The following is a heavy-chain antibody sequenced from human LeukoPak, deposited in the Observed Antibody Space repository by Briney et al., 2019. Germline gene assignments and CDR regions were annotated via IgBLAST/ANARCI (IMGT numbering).Heavy chain of an antibody. CDR1: GFTFDVYA. CDR3: AKDLTAAGKGPADY. D-gene: IGHD6-13*01. J-gene: IGHJ4*02. CDR2: ISWNSGSI. V-gene: IGHV3-9*01. Sequence: GRSLRLSCAASGFTFDVYAMHWVRQAPGKGLEWVSGISWNSGSIGYADSVKGRFTISRDNAKNSLYLQMNSLRAEDTALYYCAKDLTAAGKGPADYWGQGTLVTVSS.